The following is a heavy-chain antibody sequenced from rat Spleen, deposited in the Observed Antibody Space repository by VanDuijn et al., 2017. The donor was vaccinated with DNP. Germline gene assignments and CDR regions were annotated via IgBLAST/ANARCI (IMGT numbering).Heavy chain of an antibody. Sequence: QVQLKESGPGLVQPSETLSLTCTVSGFSLTRFNIHWVRQQSGKSLEWMGRVWSNGDTSYNSAFTSRLSITRDTSKSQVFLKMNSLQTEDTGTYYCAVNYGGYSAPDYWGQGVMVTVST. CDR2: VWSNGDT. CDR3: AVNYGGYSAPDY. V-gene: IGHV2S18*01. J-gene: IGHJ2*01. CDR1: GFSLTRFN. D-gene: IGHD1-11*01.